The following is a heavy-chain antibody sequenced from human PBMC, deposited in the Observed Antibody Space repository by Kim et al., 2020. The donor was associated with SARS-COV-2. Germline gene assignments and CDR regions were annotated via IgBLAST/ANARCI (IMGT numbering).Heavy chain of an antibody. Sequence: YYADSVKGRFTISRDNAKNSLYLQMNSLRAEDTAVYYCARDGHSSGWYSDWGQGTLVTVSS. CDR3: ARDGHSSGWYSD. V-gene: IGHV3-21*01. D-gene: IGHD6-19*01. J-gene: IGHJ4*02.